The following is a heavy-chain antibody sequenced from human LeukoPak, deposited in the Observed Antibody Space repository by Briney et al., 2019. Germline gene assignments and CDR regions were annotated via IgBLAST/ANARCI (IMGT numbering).Heavy chain of an antibody. CDR2: IKQDGSET. CDR3: ARGRYSGYMYYFDY. V-gene: IGHV3-7*01. Sequence: GVSLRLFCAASGFTFSRYWMTWVRQAPGKGLEGVANIKQDGSETYYVEAVKGRFAISRDNAKNSLYLQMNSLRVEDTAVYFCARGRYSGYMYYFDYGGQGTLVTVS. J-gene: IGHJ4*02. D-gene: IGHD5-12*01. CDR1: GFTFSRYW.